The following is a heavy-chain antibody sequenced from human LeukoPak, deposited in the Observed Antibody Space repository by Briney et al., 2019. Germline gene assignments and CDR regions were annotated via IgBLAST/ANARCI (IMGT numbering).Heavy chain of an antibody. D-gene: IGHD3-22*01. V-gene: IGHV1-69*05. CDR1: GYTFTSYD. J-gene: IGHJ4*02. CDR3: ARDDDSSGYYFDY. CDR2: IIPIFGTA. Sequence: ASVKVSCKASGYTFTSYDINWVRQATGQGLEWMGRIIPIFGTANYAQKFQGRVTITTDESTSTAYMELSSLRSEDTAVYYCARDDDSSGYYFDYWGQGTLVTVSS.